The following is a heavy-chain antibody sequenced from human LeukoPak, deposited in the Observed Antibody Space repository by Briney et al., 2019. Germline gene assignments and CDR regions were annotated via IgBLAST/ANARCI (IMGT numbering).Heavy chain of an antibody. V-gene: IGHV1-69*04. Sequence: SVKVSCKASGGTFSSYAISWVRQAPGQGLEWMGRIIPILGIANYAQKFQGRVTITADKSTSTAYMELSSLRSEDTAVYYCARERMRGNNWFDPWGQGTLVTVSS. CDR3: ARERMRGNNWFDP. D-gene: IGHD3-10*01. J-gene: IGHJ5*02. CDR1: GGTFSSYA. CDR2: IIPILGIA.